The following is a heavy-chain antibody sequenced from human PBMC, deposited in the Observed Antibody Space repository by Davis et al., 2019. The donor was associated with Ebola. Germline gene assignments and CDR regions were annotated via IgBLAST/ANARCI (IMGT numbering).Heavy chain of an antibody. CDR3: ARGPHIVVVVAATGFDP. V-gene: IGHV4-34*01. CDR2: INHSGST. Sequence: SETLSLTCAVYGGSFSGYYWSWICQPPGKVLEWIGEINHSGSTNYNPSLKSRVTISVDTSKNQFSLKLSSVTAADTAVYYCARGPHIVVVVAATGFDPLGQGTLVTVSS. CDR1: GGSFSGYY. J-gene: IGHJ5*02. D-gene: IGHD2-15*01.